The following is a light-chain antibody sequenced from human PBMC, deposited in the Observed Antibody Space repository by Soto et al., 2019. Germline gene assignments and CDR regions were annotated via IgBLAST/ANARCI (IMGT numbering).Light chain of an antibody. V-gene: IGKV3-15*01. Sequence: EIVMTQSPATLSVSPGERATLSCRASQSVSSNLAWYQQKPGQAPRLLIYGASTRATGIPARLSGSGSGTEFTLIISSLQSEDFAVYYCHQYNDWPLTFGGGTEVEI. CDR3: HQYNDWPLT. CDR2: GAS. J-gene: IGKJ4*01. CDR1: QSVSSN.